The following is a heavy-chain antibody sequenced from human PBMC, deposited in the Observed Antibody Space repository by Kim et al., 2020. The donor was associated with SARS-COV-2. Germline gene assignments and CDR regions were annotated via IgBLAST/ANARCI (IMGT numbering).Heavy chain of an antibody. CDR1: GFTFDDYA. CDR3: ASLGEYQLLPY. V-gene: IGHV3-9*01. D-gene: IGHD2-2*01. Sequence: GGSLRLSCAASGFTFDDYAMHWVRQAPGKGLEWVSVISWNGGSIGYADSVKGRFTISRDNAKNSLYLQMNSLRAEDTALYYCASLGEYQLLPYWGQGTLVTVSS. CDR2: ISWNGGSI. J-gene: IGHJ4*02.